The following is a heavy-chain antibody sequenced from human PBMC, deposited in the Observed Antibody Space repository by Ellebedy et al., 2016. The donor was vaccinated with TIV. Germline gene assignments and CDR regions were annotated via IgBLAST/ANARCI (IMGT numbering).Heavy chain of an antibody. Sequence: GESLKISCAASGFSFSTFGMNWVRQASGKGLEWVSSISSSGSYLYYADSVKGRFTISRDNAKNSLYLQMNSLRVDDTAVYYCATSRARVYWGQGTLVTVSS. J-gene: IGHJ4*02. CDR2: ISSSGSYL. CDR1: GFSFSTFG. V-gene: IGHV3-21*01. CDR3: ATSRARVY.